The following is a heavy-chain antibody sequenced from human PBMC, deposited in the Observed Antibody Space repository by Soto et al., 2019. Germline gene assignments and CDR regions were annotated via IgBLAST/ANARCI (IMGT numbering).Heavy chain of an antibody. J-gene: IGHJ4*02. CDR2: IIPIFGTA. V-gene: IGHV1-69*13. D-gene: IGHD4-17*01. Sequence: GASVKVSCKASGGTFSSYAISWVRQAPGQGLEWMGGIIPIFGTANYAQKFQGRVTITADESTSTAYMELSSLGSEDTAVYYCARDIDSLGDYVYWGKGTLVTVSS. CDR1: GGTFSSYA. CDR3: ARDIDSLGDYVY.